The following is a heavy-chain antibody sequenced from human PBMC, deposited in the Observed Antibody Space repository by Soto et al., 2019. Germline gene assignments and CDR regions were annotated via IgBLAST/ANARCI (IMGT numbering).Heavy chain of an antibody. J-gene: IGHJ5*02. V-gene: IGHV2-5*02. CDR1: GFSLSTSRVG. D-gene: IGHD2-21*01. CDR3: AHRQRVFSNCSFDP. Sequence: SGPTLVNPTQTLTLTCIFSGFSLSTSRVGVSWIRQPQGTALVVLAFIYWDDDKPYTPNHNSRLTITKDTSKNLVILKMTNMDPVDTSTYFCAHRQRVFSNCSFDPWGQGTLVTVFS. CDR2: IYWDDDK.